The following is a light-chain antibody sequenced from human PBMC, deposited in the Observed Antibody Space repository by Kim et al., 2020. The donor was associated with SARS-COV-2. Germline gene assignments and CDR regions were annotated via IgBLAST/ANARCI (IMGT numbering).Light chain of an antibody. CDR1: QTVDSN. CDR2: GAS. J-gene: IGKJ2*01. Sequence: EIVMTQSPATLSVSPGERVTLSCRASQTVDSNLAWYQQKPGQAPRLLIYGASTRATDIPARFSGSGSGTEFTLIISSLQSEDFAVYYCQQYSNWPPYTFGRGTKLEI. CDR3: QQYSNWPPYT. V-gene: IGKV3-15*01.